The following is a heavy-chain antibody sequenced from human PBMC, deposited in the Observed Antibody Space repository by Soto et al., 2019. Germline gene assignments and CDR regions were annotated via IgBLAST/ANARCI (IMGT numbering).Heavy chain of an antibody. Sequence: QVHLQQWGAGLLKPSETLSLTCAVNGGAFNGYYWTWIRQSPGKGLQWIGEINQSGTVDYNPSRKSRVTFSIDTSKQQFSLTRTSVTAADTAVYYCARAGAALVRGSIGGFAYWGQGTLVTVSS. CDR1: GGAFNGYY. CDR2: INQSGTV. J-gene: IGHJ4*02. V-gene: IGHV4-34*01. D-gene: IGHD3-10*01. CDR3: ARAGAALVRGSIGGFAY.